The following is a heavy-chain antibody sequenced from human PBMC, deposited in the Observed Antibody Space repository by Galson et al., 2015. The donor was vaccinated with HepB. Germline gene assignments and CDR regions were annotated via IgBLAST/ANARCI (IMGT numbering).Heavy chain of an antibody. J-gene: IGHJ4*02. D-gene: IGHD3-10*01. V-gene: IGHV3-30*02. CDR1: GFTFSSYG. CDR2: IRYDGSNK. CDR3: AKDVGSGSPRFDY. Sequence: SLRLSCAASGFTFSSYGMHWVRQAPGKGLEWVAFIRYDGSNKYYADSVKGRFTISRDNSKNTLYLQMNSLRAEDTAVYYCAKDVGSGSPRFDYWGQGTLVTVSS.